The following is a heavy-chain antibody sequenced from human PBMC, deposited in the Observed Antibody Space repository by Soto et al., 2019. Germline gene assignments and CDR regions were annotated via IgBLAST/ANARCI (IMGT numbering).Heavy chain of an antibody. CDR3: GSARRNFSPFAS. CDR1: GGSFSGYY. V-gene: IGHV4-34*01. Sequence: SETLSLTCAVYGGSFSGYYWSWIRQPPGRGLEWIGEINHSGSTNYNPSLKSRVTISVDTTKNQFSLKLSSVTAADTAAYYCGSARRNFSPFASWGQGTLVPVS. J-gene: IGHJ4*02. CDR2: INHSGST.